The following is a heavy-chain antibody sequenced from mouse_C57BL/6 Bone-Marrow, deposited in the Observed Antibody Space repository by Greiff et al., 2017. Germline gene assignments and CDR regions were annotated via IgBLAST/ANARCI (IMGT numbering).Heavy chain of an antibody. CDR2: IDPSDSYT. V-gene: IGHV1-59*01. CDR3: ARCHYGNYAWDEGFYYAMDY. J-gene: IGHJ4*01. Sequence: QVQLQQPGAELVRPGTSVKLSCKASGYTFTSYWMHWVKQRPGQGLEWIGVIDPSDSYTNYNQKFKGKATLTVDTSSSTAYMQLSSLTSEDSAVYYCARCHYGNYAWDEGFYYAMDYWGQGTSVTVSS. D-gene: IGHD2-1*01. CDR1: GYTFTSYW.